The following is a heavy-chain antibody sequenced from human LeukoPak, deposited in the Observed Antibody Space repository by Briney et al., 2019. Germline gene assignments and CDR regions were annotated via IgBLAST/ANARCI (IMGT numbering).Heavy chain of an antibody. CDR1: GFTFSSYS. J-gene: IGHJ6*02. D-gene: IGHD2-2*03. V-gene: IGHV3-21*01. CDR3: ARDRGYCSSTSCRTKYYYYGMDV. CDR2: ISSSSSYI. Sequence: GGSLRLSCAASGFTFSSYSMNWVRQAPGKGLEWVSSISSSSSYIYYADSVKGRFTISRDNSKNTLYLQMNSLRAEDTAVYYCARDRGYCSSTSCRTKYYYYGMDVWGQGTTVTVSS.